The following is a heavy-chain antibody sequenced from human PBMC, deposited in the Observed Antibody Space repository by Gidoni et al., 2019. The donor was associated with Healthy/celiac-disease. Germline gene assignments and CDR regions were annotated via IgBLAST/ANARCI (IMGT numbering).Heavy chain of an antibody. D-gene: IGHD3-22*01. Sequence: QVQLQESGPGLVKPSQTLSLTCPVSGGSLSSGSYYWSWIRQPAGKGLEWIGRIYNSGSTNYNPSLKSRVTISVDTSKNQFSLKLSSVTAADTAVYYCARGLHYYDSSGYGAFDIWGQGTMVTVSS. CDR2: IYNSGST. J-gene: IGHJ3*02. CDR3: ARGLHYYDSSGYGAFDI. CDR1: GGSLSSGSYY. V-gene: IGHV4-61*02.